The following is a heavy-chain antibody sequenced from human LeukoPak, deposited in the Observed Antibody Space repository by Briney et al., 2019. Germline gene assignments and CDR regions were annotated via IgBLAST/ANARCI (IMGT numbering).Heavy chain of an antibody. V-gene: IGHV4-39*01. CDR1: GGSISSGGYY. D-gene: IGHD6-13*01. CDR3: ARRRSSSFTYYFDY. Sequence: SQTLSLTCTVSGGSISSGGYYWSWIRQPPGKGLEWIGSIYYSGSTYYNPSLKSRVTISVDTSKNQFSLKLSSVTAADTAVYYCARRRSSSFTYYFDYWGQGTLVTVSS. J-gene: IGHJ4*02. CDR2: IYYSGST.